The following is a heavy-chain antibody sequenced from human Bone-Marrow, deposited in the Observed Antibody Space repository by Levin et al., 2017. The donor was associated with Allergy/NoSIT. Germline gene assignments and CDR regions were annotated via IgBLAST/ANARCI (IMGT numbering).Heavy chain of an antibody. D-gene: IGHD6-19*01. CDR3: ARGLGPTGIHPVD. CDR2: ITGSGGAT. J-gene: IGHJ4*02. V-gene: IGHV3-23*01. CDR1: GLTFNNYA. Sequence: GGSLRLSCVPSGLTFNNYAMIWVRQAPGRGLEWVSSITGSGGATYHADSMKDRFSISRDNSKDTLYLQMNSLRVEDTALYFCARGLGPTGIHPVDWGQGTLVTVSS.